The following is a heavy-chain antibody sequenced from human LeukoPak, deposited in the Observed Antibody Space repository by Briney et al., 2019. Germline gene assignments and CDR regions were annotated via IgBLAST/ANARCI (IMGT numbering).Heavy chain of an antibody. D-gene: IGHD3-10*01. CDR3: ARHPSSWFGGAFDM. Sequence: SETLSLTCTASGGSITSYYWSWIRQPPGKGLEWMGYIYYTGRGDYNPSLKSRVTISADTPKNQISLRLGSVTAADTAVYYCARHPSSWFGGAFDMWGQGTMVTVSS. V-gene: IGHV4-59*08. CDR1: GGSITSYY. J-gene: IGHJ3*02. CDR2: IYYTGRG.